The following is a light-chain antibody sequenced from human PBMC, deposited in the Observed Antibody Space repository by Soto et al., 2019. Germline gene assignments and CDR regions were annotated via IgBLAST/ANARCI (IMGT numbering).Light chain of an antibody. CDR2: AAS. J-gene: IGKJ3*01. CDR3: QHSPSPPFT. V-gene: IGKV1-27*01. CDR1: QGISNY. Sequence: DIQMTQSPSSLSAFVGDSVTFTCRASQGISNYLAWYHQKPGKVPKLLVYAASTLHSQVPSRISGSGSGTEFTLTIRSLQPEDVGTYYCQHSPSPPFTFGRGTKVEIK.